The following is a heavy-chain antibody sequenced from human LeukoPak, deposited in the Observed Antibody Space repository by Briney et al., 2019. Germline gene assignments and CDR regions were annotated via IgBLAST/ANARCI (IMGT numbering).Heavy chain of an antibody. CDR2: ISYDGSNK. CDR1: GFTFSSYA. V-gene: IGHV3-30*01. D-gene: IGHD6-13*01. J-gene: IGHJ4*02. CDR3: ARGQQLVRGYFDY. Sequence: GRSLRLSCAASGFTFSSYAMHWVRQAPGKGLERVAVISYDGSNKYYADSVKGRFTISRDNSKNTLYLQMNSLRAEDTAVYYCARGQQLVRGYFDYWGQGTLVTVSS.